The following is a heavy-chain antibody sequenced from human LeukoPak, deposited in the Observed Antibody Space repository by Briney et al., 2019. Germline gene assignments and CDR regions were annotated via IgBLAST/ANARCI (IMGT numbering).Heavy chain of an antibody. CDR3: ARDWGRNYYDSSGYLLNYFDY. D-gene: IGHD3-22*01. CDR2: IYYSGST. CDR1: GGSISSYY. J-gene: IGHJ4*02. Sequence: SETLSLTCTVSGGSISSYYWSWIRQPPGKGLEWIGSIYYSGSTYYNPSLKSRVTISVDTSKNQFSLKLSSVTAADTAVYYCARDWGRNYYDSSGYLLNYFDYWGQGTLVTVSS. V-gene: IGHV4-59*12.